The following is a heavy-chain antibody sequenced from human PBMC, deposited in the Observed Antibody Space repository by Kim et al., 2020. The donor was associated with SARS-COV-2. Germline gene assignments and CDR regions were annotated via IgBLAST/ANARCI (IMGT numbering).Heavy chain of an antibody. D-gene: IGHD3-22*01. J-gene: IGHJ4*02. CDR1: GFTFTAYS. Sequence: GGSLRLSCAASGFTFTAYSMNWVRQAPGKGLEWVSYISPGSGTIYYADSVKGRFTISRDNAKNSLFLQMSSLRDEDTAVYYCARGLSSGRSPGDYWGQGILVTVSS. CDR2: ISPGSGTI. CDR3: ARGLSSGRSPGDY. V-gene: IGHV3-48*02.